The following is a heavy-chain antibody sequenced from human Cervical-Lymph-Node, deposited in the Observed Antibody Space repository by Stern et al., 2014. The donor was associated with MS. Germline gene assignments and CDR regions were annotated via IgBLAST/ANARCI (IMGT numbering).Heavy chain of an antibody. V-gene: IGHV3-20*01. CDR2: ITYNGGST. CDR3: ARAFCTGGVCYSFPFYGMDV. D-gene: IGHD2-8*02. Sequence: EVQLVESGGGVVRPGGSLRLPCAASGFIFDDYGMSWVRQVPGKGPEWGSAITYNGGSTDYAASVKGRFTISRDNAKKSLYLRMNSLRVEDTAVYHCARAFCTGGVCYSFPFYGMDVWGQGTTVTVSS. CDR1: GFIFDDYG. J-gene: IGHJ6*02.